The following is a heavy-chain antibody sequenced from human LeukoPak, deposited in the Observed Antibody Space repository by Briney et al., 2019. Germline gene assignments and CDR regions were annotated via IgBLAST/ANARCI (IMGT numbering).Heavy chain of an antibody. J-gene: IGHJ4*02. CDR1: GGSISSSSYY. Sequence: SETLSLTCTVSGGSISSSSYYWGRIRQPPGNGLEWIGSIYYSGSTYYNPSLKSRVTISVDTSKTQFSLKLGSVTAEDTAVYYCARLVVREMATIDYWGQGTLVTVSS. D-gene: IGHD5-24*01. V-gene: IGHV4-39*01. CDR3: ARLVVREMATIDY. CDR2: IYYSGST.